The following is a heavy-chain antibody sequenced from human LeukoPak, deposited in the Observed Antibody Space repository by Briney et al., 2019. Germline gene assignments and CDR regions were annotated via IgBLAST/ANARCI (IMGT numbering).Heavy chain of an antibody. J-gene: IGHJ4*02. D-gene: IGHD3-22*01. CDR3: ARSRYTMILMPKDS. CDR2: ISGSGGRT. V-gene: IGHV3-23*01. Sequence: PGGSLRLSCAASGFTFSSYEMNWVRQAPGKGLEWVSGISGSGGRTYYADSVKGWFTISRDNSKITLYLQMNSLRAEDTAVYYCARSRYTMILMPKDSWGQGTLVTVSS. CDR1: GFTFSSYE.